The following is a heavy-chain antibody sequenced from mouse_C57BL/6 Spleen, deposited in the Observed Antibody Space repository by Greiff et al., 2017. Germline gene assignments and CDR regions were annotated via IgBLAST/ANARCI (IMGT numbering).Heavy chain of an antibody. J-gene: IGHJ1*03. D-gene: IGHD1-1*02. CDR3: ARGWDWYFDV. Sequence: QVQLQHSGAELVKPGDSVKMSCKASGYTFTSYWITWVKQRPGQGLEWIGNIYPGSGSTNYNEKFKSKATLTVDTSSWTAYMQLSRLTSEDSAVYYCARGWDWYFDVWGTGTTVTVAS. CDR1: GYTFTSYW. CDR2: IYPGSGST. V-gene: IGHV1-55*01.